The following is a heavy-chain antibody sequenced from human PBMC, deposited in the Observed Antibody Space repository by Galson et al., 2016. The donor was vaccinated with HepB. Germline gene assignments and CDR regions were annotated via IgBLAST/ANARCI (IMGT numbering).Heavy chain of an antibody. Sequence: SLRLSCAASGFGFSSYAMHWVRQAPGKGLEWLSVTSFDGSNIYQADSVKGRFTISRDNFENTLYLQMNSLTAEDTAVYYCAREGSFMLTFFDYWGQGTLVTVSS. D-gene: IGHD4/OR15-4a*01. CDR3: AREGSFMLTFFDY. CDR2: TSFDGSNI. J-gene: IGHJ4*02. CDR1: GFGFSSYA. V-gene: IGHV3-30*04.